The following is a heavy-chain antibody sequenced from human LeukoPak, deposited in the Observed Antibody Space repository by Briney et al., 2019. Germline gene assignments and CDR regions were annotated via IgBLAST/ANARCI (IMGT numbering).Heavy chain of an antibody. V-gene: IGHV3-33*01. CDR2: IWYDGSNK. CDR3: VRGYDHGDYGVVE. Sequence: GGSLRLSCAASGFTFSNYGMHWVRQAPGKGLEWVAVIWYDGSNKYYSDSVRGRFTISRDNSKNTLYLQMNSLRAEDTAVYYCVRGYDHGDYGVVEWGQGTLVTVSS. CDR1: GFTFSNYG. J-gene: IGHJ4*02. D-gene: IGHD4-17*01.